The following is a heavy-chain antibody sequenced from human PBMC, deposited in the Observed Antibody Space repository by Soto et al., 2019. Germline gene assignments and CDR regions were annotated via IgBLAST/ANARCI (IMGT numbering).Heavy chain of an antibody. D-gene: IGHD1-26*01. Sequence: QVQLVESGGGVVQPGRSLRLSCAASGFTFSSYGMHWVRQAPGKGLEWVAVIWYDGSNKYYADSVKGRFTISRDNSKNTLYLQMNSLRAEDTAVYYCARSVDVDTTTFDCWGQGTLVTVSS. CDR3: ARSVDVDTTTFDC. V-gene: IGHV3-33*01. CDR2: IWYDGSNK. J-gene: IGHJ4*02. CDR1: GFTFSSYG.